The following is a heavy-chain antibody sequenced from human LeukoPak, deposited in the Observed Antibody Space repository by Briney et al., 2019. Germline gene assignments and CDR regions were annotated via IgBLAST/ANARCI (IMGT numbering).Heavy chain of an antibody. CDR2: IIPIFGTA. V-gene: IGHV1-69*05. D-gene: IGHD1-26*01. J-gene: IGHJ6*03. CDR3: ASGSYYGANYYYYYMDV. CDR1: GGTFSSYA. Sequence: EASVKVSCKASGGTFSSYAISRVRQAPGQGLEWMGGIIPIFGTANYAQKFQGRVTITTDESTSTAYMELSSLRSEDTAVYYCASGSYYGANYYYYYMDVWGKGTTVTVSS.